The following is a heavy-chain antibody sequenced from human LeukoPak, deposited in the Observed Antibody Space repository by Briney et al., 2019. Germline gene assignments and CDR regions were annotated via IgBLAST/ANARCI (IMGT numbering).Heavy chain of an antibody. CDR2: MNPNSGNT. Sequence: ASVKVSCKASGYIFTSYDINWVRQATGQGLEWMGWMNPNSGNTGYAQKFQGRVTMTRNTSISTAYMELSSLRSEDTAVYYCARVGRVVVPAAMRYWGQGTLVTVSS. V-gene: IGHV1-8*01. D-gene: IGHD2-2*01. CDR3: ARVGRVVVPAAMRY. CDR1: GYIFTSYD. J-gene: IGHJ4*02.